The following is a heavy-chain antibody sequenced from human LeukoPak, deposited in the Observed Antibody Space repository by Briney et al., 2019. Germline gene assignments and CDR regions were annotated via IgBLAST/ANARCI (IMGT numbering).Heavy chain of an antibody. Sequence: PSETLSLTCTVSGGSISSYYWSWIRQPPGKGLEWIGYIYYSGSTNFNPSLKSRVTISVDTSKNQFSLKLSSVTAADTAVYYCASSNGEYSSSRYFDYWGQGTLVTVSS. V-gene: IGHV4-59*01. CDR3: ASSNGEYSSSRYFDY. D-gene: IGHD6-6*01. CDR1: GGSISSYY. J-gene: IGHJ4*02. CDR2: IYYSGST.